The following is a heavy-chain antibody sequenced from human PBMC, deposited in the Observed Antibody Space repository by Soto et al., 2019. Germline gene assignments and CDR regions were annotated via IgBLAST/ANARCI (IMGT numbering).Heavy chain of an antibody. CDR2: ISAYNGNT. CDR1: GYTFTSYG. CDR3: ASKGSGGSPRLDAFDI. J-gene: IGHJ3*02. Sequence: ASVKVSCKASGYTFTSYGISWVRQAPGQGLEWMGWISAYNGNTNYAQKLQGRVTMTTDTSTSTAYMELRSLRSDDTAVYYCASKGSGGSPRLDAFDIWGQGTMVTVSS. D-gene: IGHD2-15*01. V-gene: IGHV1-18*01.